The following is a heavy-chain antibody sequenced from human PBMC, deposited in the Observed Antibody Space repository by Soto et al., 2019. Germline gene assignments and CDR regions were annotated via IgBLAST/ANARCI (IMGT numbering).Heavy chain of an antibody. CDR3: ATWPEMGFEGNQYSSDY. J-gene: IGHJ4*02. CDR2: IIPIVGTT. Sequence: QVHLVQSGAEVKKPGSSVKVSCKASGGTFSSYAISWVRQAPRQGLEWMGEIIPIVGTTDYAREFQRRVTITADESTSTACMELSSLRPEDTAVYYCATWPEMGFEGNQYSSDYWGQVTLVTVSS. CDR1: GGTFSSYA. D-gene: IGHD1-26*01. V-gene: IGHV1-69*01.